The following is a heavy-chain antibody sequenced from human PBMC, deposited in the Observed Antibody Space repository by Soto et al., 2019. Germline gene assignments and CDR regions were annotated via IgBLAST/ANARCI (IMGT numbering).Heavy chain of an antibody. V-gene: IGHV1-69*13. Sequence: GASVKVSCKASGGTFSSYAISWVRQAPGQGLEWMGGIIPIFGTANYAQKFQGRVTITADESTSTAYMELSSLRSEDTAVYYCARDTCSGSCYHDTYYYGMDAWGQGTTVTVSS. CDR1: GGTFSSYA. CDR2: IIPIFGTA. D-gene: IGHD2-15*01. CDR3: ARDTCSGSCYHDTYYYGMDA. J-gene: IGHJ6*02.